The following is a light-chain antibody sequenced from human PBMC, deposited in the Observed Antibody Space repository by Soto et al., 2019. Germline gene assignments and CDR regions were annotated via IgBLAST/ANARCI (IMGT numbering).Light chain of an antibody. CDR3: CSYAGSYTFYV. CDR1: SSEVGGYTY. J-gene: IGLJ1*01. V-gene: IGLV2-11*01. Sequence: QSGLTQPCSVFGAPGQSVTISCSGTSSEVGGYTYVSWSPQYPGTAPKLMIYDVSMRPSGVPYRFSGSKSGNTASLTISGLQAEDEADYYCCSYAGSYTFYVFGSGTKVTVL. CDR2: DVS.